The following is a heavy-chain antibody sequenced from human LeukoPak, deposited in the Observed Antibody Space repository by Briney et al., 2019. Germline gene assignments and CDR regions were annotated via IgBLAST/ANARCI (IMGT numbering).Heavy chain of an antibody. D-gene: IGHD2-2*01. J-gene: IGHJ6*04. Sequence: PGGSLRLSCAASGFTFSNAWMSWVRQAPGKGLEWVGRIKSKTDGGTTDYAAPVKGRFTISRDDSKNTLYLQMNSLKTEDTAVYYCTTPEACSSTSCYSFYYYYGMDVWGNGTTVTVSS. CDR3: TTPEACSSTSCYSFYYYYGMDV. V-gene: IGHV3-15*01. CDR1: GFTFSNAW. CDR2: IKSKTDGGTT.